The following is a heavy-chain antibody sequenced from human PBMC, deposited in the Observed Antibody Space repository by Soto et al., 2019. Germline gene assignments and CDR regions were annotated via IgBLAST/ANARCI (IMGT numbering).Heavy chain of an antibody. V-gene: IGHV1-2*04. CDR1: GYTFTGYY. J-gene: IGHJ4*02. D-gene: IGHD6-19*01. CDR2: INPNSGGT. CDR3: AREGSIAVAGRGFYFDY. Sequence: ASVKVSCKASGYTFTGYYMHWVRQAPGQGLEWMGWINPNSGGTNYAQKFQGWVTMTRDTSISTAYMELSRLRSDDTAVYYCAREGSIAVAGRGFYFDYWGQGTLVTVSS.